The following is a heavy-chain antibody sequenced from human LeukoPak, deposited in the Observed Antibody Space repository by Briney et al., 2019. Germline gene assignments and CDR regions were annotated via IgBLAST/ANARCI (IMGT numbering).Heavy chain of an antibody. CDR1: GGSFSSYY. D-gene: IGHD3-9*01. CDR2: IYYSGST. Sequence: SETLSLTCAVQGGSFSSYYWGWIRQPPGKGLEWIGSIYYSGSTYYNPSLKSRVTISVDTSKNQFSLKLSSVTAADTAVYYCARHITYYDILTGYAPRYFDLWGRGTLVTVSS. CDR3: ARHITYYDILTGYAPRYFDL. V-gene: IGHV4-39*01. J-gene: IGHJ2*01.